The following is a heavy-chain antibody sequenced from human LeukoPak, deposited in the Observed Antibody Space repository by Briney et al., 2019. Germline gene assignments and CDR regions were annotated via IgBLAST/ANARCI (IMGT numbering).Heavy chain of an antibody. Sequence: GGALRLSCAASGFTFSNYWMSWVRQAPGKGLEGVANIKEYGSEKYYVDSVKGRFTISRDNAKHTLYLHMNSLRAEDTAVYSCARGIQIDYWGQGTLVTVSS. V-gene: IGHV3-7*04. J-gene: IGHJ4*02. D-gene: IGHD5-18*01. CDR2: IKEYGSEK. CDR3: ARGIQIDY. CDR1: GFTFSNYW.